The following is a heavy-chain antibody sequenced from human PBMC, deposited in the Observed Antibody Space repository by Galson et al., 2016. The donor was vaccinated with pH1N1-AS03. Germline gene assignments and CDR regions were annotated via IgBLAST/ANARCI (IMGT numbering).Heavy chain of an antibody. D-gene: IGHD3-10*01. CDR2: IKTETEGGTT. J-gene: IGHJ4*02. CDR1: GFSFSKEW. CDR3: TTVGSQ. Sequence: SPRLSCAASGFSFSKEWMIWVRQAPGKGLEWVGRIKTETEGGTTDYAAPVKGRFSISRDDWKNTLYLEMNSLKTEDTAVYYRTTVGSQWGQGTLVTVSS. V-gene: IGHV3-15*01.